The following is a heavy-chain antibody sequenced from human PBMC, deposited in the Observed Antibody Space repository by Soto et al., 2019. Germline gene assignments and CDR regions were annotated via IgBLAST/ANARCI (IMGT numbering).Heavy chain of an antibody. D-gene: IGHD3-22*01. CDR1: GFTFSSYG. CDR3: AKDFYYDSSGYYFFDY. J-gene: IGHJ4*02. Sequence: GGSLRLSCAASGFTFSSYGMHWVRQAPGKGLEWVAVISYDGSNKYYADSVKGRFTISRDNSKNTLYLQMNSLRAEDTAVYYCAKDFYYDSSGYYFFDYWGQGTLVTVPQ. V-gene: IGHV3-30*18. CDR2: ISYDGSNK.